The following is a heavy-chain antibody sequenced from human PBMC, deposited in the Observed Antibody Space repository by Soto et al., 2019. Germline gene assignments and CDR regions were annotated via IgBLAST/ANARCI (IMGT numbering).Heavy chain of an antibody. D-gene: IGHD5-12*01. CDR3: ARGWLKWNYYYGTDV. CDR2: IYHRGST. CDR1: GGSISSGCYS. Sequence: SETLSRTCAVSGGSISSGCYSWSWSRQPPGKGLEWIGYIYHRGSTNYNPALKSRVTISADTSKNHFSPNLSSVTAAHTAVYYSARGWLKWNYYYGTDVWGQRTTVTVSS. V-gene: IGHV4-61*03. J-gene: IGHJ6*02.